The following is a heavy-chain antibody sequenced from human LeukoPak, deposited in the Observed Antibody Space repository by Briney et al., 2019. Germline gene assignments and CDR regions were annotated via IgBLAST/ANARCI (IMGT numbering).Heavy chain of an antibody. CDR2: IYYSGST. V-gene: IGHV4-39*07. D-gene: IGHD2-15*01. CDR3: ARDKKRSGSGLDY. Sequence: SETLSLTCTVSGGSISSSSYYWGWIRQPPGKGLEWIGSIYYSGSTYYNPSLKSRVTISVDTSKNQFSLKLSSVTAADTAVYYCARDKKRSGSGLDYWGQGTLVTVSS. CDR1: GGSISSSSYY. J-gene: IGHJ4*02.